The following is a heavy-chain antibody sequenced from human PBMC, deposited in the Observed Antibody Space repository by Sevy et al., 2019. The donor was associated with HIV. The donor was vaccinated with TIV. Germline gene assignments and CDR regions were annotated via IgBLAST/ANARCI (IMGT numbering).Heavy chain of an antibody. D-gene: IGHD3-10*01. J-gene: IGHJ4*02. CDR2: INPNSGGT. Sequence: ASVKVSCKASGYTFTGYYTHWVRQAPGQGLEWMGWINPNSGGTNYAQKFQGRVNMTRDTSISTAYMELSRLRSDDTAVYYCARDSTRFGELFGYWGQGTLVTVSS. CDR1: GYTFTGYY. CDR3: ARDSTRFGELFGY. V-gene: IGHV1-2*02.